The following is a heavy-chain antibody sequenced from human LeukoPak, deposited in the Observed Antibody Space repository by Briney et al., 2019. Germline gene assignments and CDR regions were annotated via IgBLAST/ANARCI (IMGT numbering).Heavy chain of an antibody. CDR2: ISHDGSNK. CDR3: AKGTQQWLSLDY. D-gene: IGHD6-19*01. CDR1: GFTFSSYG. J-gene: IGHJ4*02. Sequence: RPGGSLRLSCAASGFTFSSYGMHWVRQAPGKGLEWVAVISHDGSNKYYADSVKGRFTISRDNSKNTLYLQMNSLRAEDTAVYYCAKGTQQWLSLDYWGQGTLVTVSS. V-gene: IGHV3-30*18.